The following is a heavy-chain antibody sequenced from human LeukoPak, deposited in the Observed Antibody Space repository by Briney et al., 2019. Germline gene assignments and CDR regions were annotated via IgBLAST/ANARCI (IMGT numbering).Heavy chain of an antibody. J-gene: IGHJ5*02. D-gene: IGHD5-18*01. Sequence: HTGGSLRLSCTASGFTFGDYAMSWFRQAPGKGLEWVGFIRSKAYGGTTEYAASVKGRFTISRDDSKSIAYLQMNSLKTEDTAVYYCTRDGRYSYGYFHWFDPWGQGTLVTVSS. CDR3: TRDGRYSYGYFHWFDP. CDR1: GFTFGDYA. CDR2: IRSKAYGGTT. V-gene: IGHV3-49*03.